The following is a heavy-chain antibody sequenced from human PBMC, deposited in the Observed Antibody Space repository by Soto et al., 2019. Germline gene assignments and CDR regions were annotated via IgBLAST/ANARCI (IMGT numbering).Heavy chain of an antibody. J-gene: IGHJ5*02. CDR3: ARLIGSSSWFDL. CDR2: IFPDDSDT. Sequence: PGESLKISCKVSGYSFTTNWIAWVRQRPGKGLEWMGSIFPDDSDTRYSPSFQGQVTISADKAVTTAYLQWSSLKASDSAMYYCARLIGSSSWFDLWGQGALVTVSS. D-gene: IGHD2-2*01. CDR1: GYSFTTNW. V-gene: IGHV5-51*01.